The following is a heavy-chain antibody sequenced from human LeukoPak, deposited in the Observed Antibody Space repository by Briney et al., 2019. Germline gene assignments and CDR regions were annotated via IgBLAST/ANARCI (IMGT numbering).Heavy chain of an antibody. CDR3: ARDIVSGSGSLDY. CDR1: RFSFSNYW. V-gene: IGHV3-74*01. Sequence: GGSLRLSCAASRFSFSNYWMHWVRQAPGKGLVWVSRVKSDGSNPSYADSVKGRFTISRDNAENMLYLQMDTLGAEDTAVYYCARDIVSGSGSLDYWGQGTLVTVSS. D-gene: IGHD3-10*01. CDR2: VKSDGSNP. J-gene: IGHJ4*02.